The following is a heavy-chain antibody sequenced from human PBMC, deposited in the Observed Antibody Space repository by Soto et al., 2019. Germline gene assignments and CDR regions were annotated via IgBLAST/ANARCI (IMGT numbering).Heavy chain of an antibody. CDR2: IYSGGST. J-gene: IGHJ6*02. CDR1: GFTVSSNY. CDR3: ASAYYDFWSGLARSYYGMDV. D-gene: IGHD3-3*01. V-gene: IGHV3-53*01. Sequence: LRLSCAASGFTVSSNYMSWVRQAPGKGLEWVSVIYSGGSTYYADSVKGRFTISRDNSKNTLYLQMNSLRAEDTAVYYCASAYYDFWSGLARSYYGMDVWGQGTTVTVSS.